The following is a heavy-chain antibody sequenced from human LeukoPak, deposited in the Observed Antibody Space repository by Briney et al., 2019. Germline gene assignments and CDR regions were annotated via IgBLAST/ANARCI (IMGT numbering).Heavy chain of an antibody. Sequence: TGGSLRLSCAASGFTFSSYAMSWVRQAPGKGLEWVSAISGSGGSTYYADSVKGRFTISRDNSKNTLYLQMNSLRAEDTAVYYCAKSRWIMGAPDYWGQGTLVTVSS. D-gene: IGHD1-26*01. CDR2: ISGSGGST. V-gene: IGHV3-23*01. CDR1: GFTFSSYA. J-gene: IGHJ4*02. CDR3: AKSRWIMGAPDY.